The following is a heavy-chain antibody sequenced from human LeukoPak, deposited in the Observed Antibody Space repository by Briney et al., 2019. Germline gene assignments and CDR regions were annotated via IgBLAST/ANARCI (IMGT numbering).Heavy chain of an antibody. CDR1: GFTFSSYE. J-gene: IGHJ4*02. Sequence: AGGSLRLSCAASGFTFSSYEMNWVRQAPGKGLEWVSYISSSGSTIYYADSVKGRFTISRDNAKNSLYLQMNSLRAEDTAVYYCARVSGLVGFDYWGQGTLVTVSS. CDR2: ISSSGSTI. CDR3: ARVSGLVGFDY. V-gene: IGHV3-48*03. D-gene: IGHD6-19*01.